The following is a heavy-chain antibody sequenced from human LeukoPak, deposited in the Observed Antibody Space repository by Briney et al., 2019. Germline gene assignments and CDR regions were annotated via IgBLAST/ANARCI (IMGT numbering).Heavy chain of an antibody. CDR2: INPSGGST. J-gene: IGHJ4*02. V-gene: IGHV1-46*01. CDR3: ARDGGGYYGSGSYFDY. D-gene: IGHD3-10*01. CDR1: GYTFTSYY. Sequence: ASVKVSCKASGYTFTSYYMHWVRQAPGQGLEWMGIINPSGGSTSYAQKFQGRVTMTRDTSTSTVYMELSSLRSEDTAVYYCARDGGGYYGSGSYFDYWGQGTLITVSS.